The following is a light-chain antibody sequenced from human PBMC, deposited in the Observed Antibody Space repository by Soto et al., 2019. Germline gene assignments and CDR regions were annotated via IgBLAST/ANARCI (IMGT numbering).Light chain of an antibody. J-gene: IGKJ4*01. CDR1: QSVGRH. CDR2: DAS. V-gene: IGKV3-11*01. Sequence: EIVLTQSPATLSLSPGERATLSCRASQSVGRHLAWYQQKPGQAPRLLIYDASNMATGVPARFSGSGSGTAFDLSISSRGLEDFAVYYCQQRNNWALATFGGGTKVEIK. CDR3: QQRNNWALAT.